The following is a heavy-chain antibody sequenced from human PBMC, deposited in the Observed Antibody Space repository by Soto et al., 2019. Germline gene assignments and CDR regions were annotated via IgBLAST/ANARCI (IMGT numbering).Heavy chain of an antibody. D-gene: IGHD4-4*01. CDR3: GRDGGMATVPTLDFDY. V-gene: IGHV1-2*04. J-gene: IGHJ4*02. CDR2: INPNSGGT. Sequence: ASVKVSCKASGYTFTGYYIHWVRQAPGQGLEWMGWINPNSGGTNYAQKFQGWVTMTRDTSISTAHMELSRLRSDDTAVYYCGRDGGMATVPTLDFDYWGQGTLVTVSS. CDR1: GYTFTGYY.